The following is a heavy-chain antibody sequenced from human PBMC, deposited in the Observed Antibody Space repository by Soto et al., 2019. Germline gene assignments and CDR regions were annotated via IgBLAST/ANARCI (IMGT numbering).Heavy chain of an antibody. Sequence: QVQLQESGPGLVKPSETLSLSCTVSGGSISSYYWSWFRQSPGKRMEWIGYVHHSWGSSYNPSLQSLVARSLDTSKRQFSLKVTSVTATDTAVYYCARQGFGPLHGLVDVWGQGTTVTVSS. CDR2: VHHSWGS. CDR1: GGSISSYY. CDR3: ARQGFGPLHGLVDV. D-gene: IGHD3-10*01. J-gene: IGHJ6*02. V-gene: IGHV4-59*08.